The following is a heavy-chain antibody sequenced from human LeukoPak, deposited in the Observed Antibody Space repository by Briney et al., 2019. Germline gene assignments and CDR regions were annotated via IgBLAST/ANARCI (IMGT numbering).Heavy chain of an antibody. V-gene: IGHV3-23*01. D-gene: IGHD2/OR15-2a*01. Sequence: GGSLRLSCAVSGFTFSSYAMSWVRQAPGKGLEWVSAISGSGGSTYYADSVKGRFTISRDNSKNTLYLQMNSLRAEDTAVYYCAKNIDGTHTAIDYWGQGTLVTVSS. CDR1: GFTFSSYA. CDR2: ISGSGGST. CDR3: AKNIDGTHTAIDY. J-gene: IGHJ4*02.